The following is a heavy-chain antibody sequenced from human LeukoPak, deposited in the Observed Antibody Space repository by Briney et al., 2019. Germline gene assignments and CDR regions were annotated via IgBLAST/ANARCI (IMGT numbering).Heavy chain of an antibody. CDR2: IYYSGST. CDR1: GGSISSYY. J-gene: IGHJ3*02. V-gene: IGHV4-59*01. CDR3: ARDLLRSSGWYQDAFDI. D-gene: IGHD6-19*01. Sequence: PSETLSLTCTVSGGSISSYYWSWIRQPPGKGLEWIGYIYYSGSTNYNPSLKSRVTISVGTSKSQFSLELSSVTAADTAVYYCARDLLRSSGWYQDAFDIWGQGTMVTVSS.